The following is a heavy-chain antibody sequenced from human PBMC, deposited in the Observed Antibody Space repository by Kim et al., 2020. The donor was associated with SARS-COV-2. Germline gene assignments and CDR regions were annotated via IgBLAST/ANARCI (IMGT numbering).Heavy chain of an antibody. D-gene: IGHD3-16*01. V-gene: IGHV3-48*02. CDR3: ARDGVGLSSPQIDAFDI. Sequence: GGSLRLSCAASGFTFSSYSMNWVRQAPGKGLEWVSYISSSSSTIYYADSVKGRFTISRDNAKNSLYLQMNSLRDEDTAVYYCARDGVGLSSPQIDAFDIWGQGTMVTVSS. CDR1: GFTFSSYS. CDR2: ISSSSSTI. J-gene: IGHJ3*02.